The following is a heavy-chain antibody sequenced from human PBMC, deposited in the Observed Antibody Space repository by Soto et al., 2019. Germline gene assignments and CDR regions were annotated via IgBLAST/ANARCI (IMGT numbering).Heavy chain of an antibody. CDR1: GYSFTSHY. V-gene: IGHV1-46*01. Sequence: ASVKVSCKAIGYSFTSHYMHWVRQAPGQGLEWMGTIYPGGVNIGYAQKFKGRVTMTKDTSTSTVYMELNSLTSEDTAVYYCARGLKLAAAGTKEDYWGQGTLVTVSS. D-gene: IGHD6-13*01. J-gene: IGHJ4*02. CDR2: IYPGGVNI. CDR3: ARGLKLAAAGTKEDY.